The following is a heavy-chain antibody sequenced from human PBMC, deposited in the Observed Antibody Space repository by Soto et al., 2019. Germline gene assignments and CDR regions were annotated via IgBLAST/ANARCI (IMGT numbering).Heavy chain of an antibody. CDR2: IYYSGST. CDR1: GGSISSYY. Sequence: ETLSLTCTVSGGSISSYYWSWIRQPPGKGLEWIGYIYYSGSTNYNPSLKSRVTISVDTSKNQFSLKLSSVTAADTAVYYCARGIYDILTGYYPYYYYYMDVWGKGTTVTVSS. CDR3: ARGIYDILTGYYPYYYYYMDV. V-gene: IGHV4-59*01. D-gene: IGHD3-9*01. J-gene: IGHJ6*03.